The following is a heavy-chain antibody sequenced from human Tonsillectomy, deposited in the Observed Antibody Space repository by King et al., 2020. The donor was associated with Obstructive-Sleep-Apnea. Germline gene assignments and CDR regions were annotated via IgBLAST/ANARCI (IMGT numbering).Heavy chain of an antibody. V-gene: IGHV3-74*01. CDR2: IKSDGSGA. J-gene: IGHJ6*02. D-gene: IGHD2-2*01. Sequence: VQLVESGGGLVQPGGSLRLSCAASGFRFSSYWMHWVRQIPGKGLVWVARIKSDGSGACYADSVKGRFTISRDNAENTLFLQMYSLRDEDTVIYYCAGHIDCSINSCYGYYYYGLDVWSQATAVTVSS. CDR1: GFRFSSYW. CDR3: AGHIDCSINSCYGYYYYGLDV.